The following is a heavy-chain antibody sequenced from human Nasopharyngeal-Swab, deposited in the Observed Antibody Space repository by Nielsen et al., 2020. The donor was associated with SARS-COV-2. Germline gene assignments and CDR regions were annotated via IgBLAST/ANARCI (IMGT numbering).Heavy chain of an antibody. CDR3: ARTLRPRKDYYYYYMDV. CDR1: GYTFTSYY. CDR2: LNPSGGST. J-gene: IGHJ6*03. V-gene: IGHV1-46*01. Sequence: ASVKVSCKASGYTFTSYYMHWVRQAPGQGLEWMGILNPSGGSTSYAQKFQGRVTMTRDTSTSTVYMELSSLRSEDTAVYYCARTLRPRKDYYYYYMDVWGKGTTVTVSS. D-gene: IGHD5-12*01.